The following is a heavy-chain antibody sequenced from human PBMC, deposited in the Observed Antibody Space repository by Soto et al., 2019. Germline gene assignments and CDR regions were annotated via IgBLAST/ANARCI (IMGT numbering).Heavy chain of an antibody. J-gene: IGHJ4*02. Sequence: QVQLVESGGGVVQPGRSLRLSCAASGFNFTGYAMHWVRQAPGKGLEWVAVISYDGSTKHYADSVKGRLTSSRDNSKNTVYLHMNSLRTEVTAVYYCARDRYFDSYYFDYWGQGTLVTVSS. CDR3: ARDRYFDSYYFDY. D-gene: IGHD3-9*01. CDR2: ISYDGSTK. CDR1: GFNFTGYA. V-gene: IGHV3-30-3*01.